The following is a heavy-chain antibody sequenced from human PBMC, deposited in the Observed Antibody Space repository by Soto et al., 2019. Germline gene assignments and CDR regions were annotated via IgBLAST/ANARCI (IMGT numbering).Heavy chain of an antibody. J-gene: IGHJ4*02. Sequence: EVQLVESGGGLVQPGGSLRLSCAGSGFTFSGYWMTWVRQPPGKGLEWVASVNQDGSQKFYVDSVKDRFTISRDNDKNSLFLQMISLRAEDTAVYYCARWESSDWYLGIWGQGTLVTVSS. D-gene: IGHD6-19*01. CDR3: ARWESSDWYLGI. CDR1: GFTFSGYW. CDR2: VNQDGSQK. V-gene: IGHV3-7*03.